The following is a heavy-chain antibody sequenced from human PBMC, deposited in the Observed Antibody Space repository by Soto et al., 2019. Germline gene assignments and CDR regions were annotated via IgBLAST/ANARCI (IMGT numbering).Heavy chain of an antibody. V-gene: IGHV3-30-3*01. CDR3: ARGQTHGSGSYFPRTYLDY. CDR2: ISYDGSNK. J-gene: IGHJ4*02. CDR1: GFTFSSYA. Sequence: LQLVESGGGVVQPGRSLRLSCAASGFTFSSYAMYWVRQAPGKGLVWVAVISYDGSNKFYADSVKGRFTIFRDNSKNTLYLHMTSMRAEDKAMHYCARGQTHGSGSYFPRTYLDYWGQRTLVTVSS. D-gene: IGHD3-10*01.